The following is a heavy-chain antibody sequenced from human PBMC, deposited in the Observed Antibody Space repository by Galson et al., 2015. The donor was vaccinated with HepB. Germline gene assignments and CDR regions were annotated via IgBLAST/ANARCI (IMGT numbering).Heavy chain of an antibody. CDR1: GFTFDDYA. CDR2: INRNSGSI. CDR3: AKEYCNDDSGYYYYTGKGFDS. J-gene: IGHJ4*02. V-gene: IGHV3-9*01. Sequence: SLRLSCAASGFTFDDYAMHWVRQAPGKGLEWVSGINRNSGSIGYADSVKGRFTITRDSAKNSLYLQMNSLRAEDTALYYCAKEYCNDDSGYYYYTGKGFDSWGQGTLVTVSS. D-gene: IGHD2-15*01.